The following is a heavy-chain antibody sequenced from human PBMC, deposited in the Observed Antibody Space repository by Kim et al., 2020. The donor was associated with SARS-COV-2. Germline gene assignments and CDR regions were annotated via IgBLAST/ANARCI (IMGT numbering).Heavy chain of an antibody. J-gene: IGHJ6*02. Sequence: RVTISVDTSKNQFSLKLSSVTAADTAVYYCARGLITRVRGVRGYYYGMDVWGQGTTVTVSS. CDR3: ARGLITRVRGVRGYYYGMDV. D-gene: IGHD3-10*01. V-gene: IGHV4-34*01.